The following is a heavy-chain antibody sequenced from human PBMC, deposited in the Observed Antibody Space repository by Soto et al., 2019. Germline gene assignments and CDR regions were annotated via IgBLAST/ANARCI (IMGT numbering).Heavy chain of an antibody. Sequence: QVQLVESGGGVVQPGRSLRLSCAASGFTFSSYGMHWVRQAPGKGLEWVAVISYDGSNKYYADSVKGRFTISRDNSKNTLYLQMNSLRAEDTAVYYCAKLVVITGGAFDIWGQGTMVTVSS. V-gene: IGHV3-30*18. CDR1: GFTFSSYG. CDR2: ISYDGSNK. J-gene: IGHJ3*02. D-gene: IGHD3-22*01. CDR3: AKLVVITGGAFDI.